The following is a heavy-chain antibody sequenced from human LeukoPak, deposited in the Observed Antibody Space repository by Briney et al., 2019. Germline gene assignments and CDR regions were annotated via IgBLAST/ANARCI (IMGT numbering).Heavy chain of an antibody. CDR2: INTDGSII. J-gene: IGHJ3*02. V-gene: IGHV3-74*01. Sequence: GGSLRLSCAASGFTLSKSWIHWVRQAPGKGLVWVSRINTDGSIITYADSVKGRFTISRDNAKNTVYLQMNSLRAEDTAVYYCARPLGSQSLAPDIWGQGTMVTVSS. CDR3: ARPLGSQSLAPDI. D-gene: IGHD2-21*01. CDR1: GFTLSKSW.